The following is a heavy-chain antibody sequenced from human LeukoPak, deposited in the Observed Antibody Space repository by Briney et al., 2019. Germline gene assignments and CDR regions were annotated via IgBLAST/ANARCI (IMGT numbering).Heavy chain of an antibody. CDR1: GFTFSSYG. V-gene: IGHV3-30*18. D-gene: IGHD6-6*01. CDR2: ISYDGSNK. Sequence: GGSLRLSCAASGFTFSSYGMHWVRQAPGKGLEWVAVISYDGSNKYYADSVKGRFTISRDNSKNTLYLQMNSLRAEDTAVYYCAKDQVAARPEWFDPWGQGTLVTVSS. J-gene: IGHJ5*02. CDR3: AKDQVAARPEWFDP.